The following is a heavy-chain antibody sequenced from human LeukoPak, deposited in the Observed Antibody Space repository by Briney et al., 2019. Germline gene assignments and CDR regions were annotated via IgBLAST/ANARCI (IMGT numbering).Heavy chain of an antibody. CDR3: ARDRGSCRDEPFDY. V-gene: IGHV1-69*04. Sequence: ASVKVSCKASGGTFSSYTISWVRQAPGQGLEWMGRIIPILGIANYAQKFQGRVTITADKSTSTAYMELSSLRSEDTAVYYCARDRGSCRDEPFDYWGQGTLVTVSS. J-gene: IGHJ4*02. CDR1: GGTFSSYT. D-gene: IGHD1-26*01. CDR2: IIPILGIA.